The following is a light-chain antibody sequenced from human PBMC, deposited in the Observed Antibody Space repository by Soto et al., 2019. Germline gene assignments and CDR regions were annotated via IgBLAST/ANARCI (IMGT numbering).Light chain of an antibody. CDR3: QQRSNWPPLT. CDR2: DAS. J-gene: IGKJ4*01. V-gene: IGKV3-11*02. CDR1: QSVGSY. Sequence: EIVVTQSPATLSLSPGERATLSCRTSQSVGSYLAWYQKKPGQAPRLLIYDASNRATGIPARFSGSGPGRDFTLTISSLEPEDFAVYYCQQRSNWPPLTFGGGTKVEIK.